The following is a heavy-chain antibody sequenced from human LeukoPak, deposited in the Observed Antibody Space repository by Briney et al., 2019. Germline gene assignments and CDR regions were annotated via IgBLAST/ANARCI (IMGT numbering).Heavy chain of an antibody. Sequence: GGSLRLSCAASGFTFSSYWMSWVRQAPGKGLEWVAFIRYDGSNKYYADSVKGRFTISRDNSKNTLYLQMNSLRAEDTAVYYCAKDSPFNIAVAGRLDYWGQGTLVTVSS. D-gene: IGHD6-19*01. CDR1: GFTFSSYW. V-gene: IGHV3-30*02. CDR3: AKDSPFNIAVAGRLDY. CDR2: IRYDGSNK. J-gene: IGHJ4*02.